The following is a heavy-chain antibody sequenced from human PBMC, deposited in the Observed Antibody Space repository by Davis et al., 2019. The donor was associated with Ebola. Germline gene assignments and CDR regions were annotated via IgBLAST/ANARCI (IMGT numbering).Heavy chain of an antibody. J-gene: IGHJ6*02. CDR3: ARGNYGDYIVLYYYNMDV. D-gene: IGHD4-17*01. CDR2: IHYSGNT. Sequence: GSLRLSCAVSGGSISSYYWSWIRQPPGKGLEWIGYIHYSGNTNYNPSLKSRVTMSVDTSKNQFSLKLSSVTAADTAVYYCARGNYGDYIVLYYYNMDVWGQGTTVTVSS. V-gene: IGHV4-59*01. CDR1: GGSISSYY.